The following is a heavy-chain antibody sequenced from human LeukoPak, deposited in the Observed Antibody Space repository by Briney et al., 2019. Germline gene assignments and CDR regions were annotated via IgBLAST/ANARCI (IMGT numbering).Heavy chain of an antibody. D-gene: IGHD3-3*01. CDR2: IFYSGST. Sequence: PSETLSLTCTVSGYSISSGYYWGWIRQPPGKGLEWVGSIFYSGSTYYNPSLKSRVTISVDTSKNQFSLKLSSVTAADTAVYYCARFSYDFWSGYHVGYFDHWGQGTLVTVSS. CDR1: GYSISSGYY. J-gene: IGHJ4*02. V-gene: IGHV4-38-2*02. CDR3: ARFSYDFWSGYHVGYFDH.